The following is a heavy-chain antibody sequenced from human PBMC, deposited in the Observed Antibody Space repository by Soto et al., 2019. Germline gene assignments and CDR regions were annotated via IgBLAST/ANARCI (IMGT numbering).Heavy chain of an antibody. Sequence: SETLSLTCTVTGASIRGSYYFWSWIRQPPGEGLEWLGYVYSTGSTYYNPSLKSRISMSVDTSKNQFSLRLSSVTAADTAIYYCATRITVFGLLIPPFDPWGQGTQVTVSS. CDR1: GASIRGSYYF. CDR3: ATRITVFGLLIPPFDP. CDR2: VYSTGST. D-gene: IGHD3-3*01. J-gene: IGHJ5*02. V-gene: IGHV4-30-4*02.